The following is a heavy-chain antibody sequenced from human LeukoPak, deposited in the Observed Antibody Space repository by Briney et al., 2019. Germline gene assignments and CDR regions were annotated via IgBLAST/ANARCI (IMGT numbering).Heavy chain of an antibody. J-gene: IGHJ4*02. D-gene: IGHD3-22*01. V-gene: IGHV3-7*01. CDR2: IRQDGREK. CDR1: GFNFGTYW. CDR3: ASSHDSRFDD. Sequence: GGSLRLSCAASGFNFGTYWMSWVRQAPGKGLEWLADIRQDGREKFYVDSVKGRFTISRHNAKNTLYLQMNSLRVEDTAVYYCASSHDSRFDDWGQGTLVTVSS.